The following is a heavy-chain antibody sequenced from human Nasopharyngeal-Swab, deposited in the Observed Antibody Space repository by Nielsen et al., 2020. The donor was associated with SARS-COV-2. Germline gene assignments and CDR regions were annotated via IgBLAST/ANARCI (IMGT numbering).Heavy chain of an antibody. Sequence: GESLKISCAASGFTFSSYSMNWVRQAPGKGLEWVSSISSSSSYIYYADSVKGRFTISRDNAKNSLYLQMNSLRAEDTAVYYCARDTMVRGVIKLVYYYYGMDVWGQGTTVTVSS. D-gene: IGHD3-10*01. CDR2: ISSSSSYI. J-gene: IGHJ6*02. CDR1: GFTFSSYS. CDR3: ARDTMVRGVIKLVYYYYGMDV. V-gene: IGHV3-21*01.